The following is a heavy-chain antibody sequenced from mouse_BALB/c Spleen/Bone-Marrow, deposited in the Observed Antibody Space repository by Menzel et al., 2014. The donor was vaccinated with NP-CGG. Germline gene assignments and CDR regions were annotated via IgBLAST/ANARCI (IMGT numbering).Heavy chain of an antibody. V-gene: IGHV7-3*02. CDR1: GFIFTDYY. J-gene: IGHJ4*01. CDR3: ARFPMDY. CDR2: IRNKAYGYTT. Sequence: EVMLVESGGGLVQPGGSLRLSCTTSGFIFTDYYMSWVRQPPGKALEWLAFIRNKAYGYTTEYSASVRGRFTISRDNSQSILYLQMNTLRAEDSATCYCARFPMDYWGQGTSVTVSS.